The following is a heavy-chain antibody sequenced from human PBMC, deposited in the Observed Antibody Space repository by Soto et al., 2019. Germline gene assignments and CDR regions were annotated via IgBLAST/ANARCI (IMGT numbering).Heavy chain of an antibody. D-gene: IGHD3-10*01. V-gene: IGHV3-23*01. J-gene: IGHJ4*02. CDR3: AKTDLGSGSYYNRPGIFDY. Sequence: GGSLRLSCAASGFTFSSYAMSWVRQAPGKGLEWVSAISGSGGSTYYADSVKGRFTISRDNSKSTLYLQMNSLRAEDTAVYYCAKTDLGSGSYYNRPGIFDYWGQGTLVTVSS. CDR2: ISGSGGST. CDR1: GFTFSSYA.